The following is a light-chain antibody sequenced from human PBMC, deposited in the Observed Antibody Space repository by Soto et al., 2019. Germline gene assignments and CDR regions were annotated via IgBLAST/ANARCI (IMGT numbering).Light chain of an antibody. CDR1: SSNIGARYD. CDR3: QSYDSSLSGVV. Sequence: QSVLTQPPSVSGAPGQRVTISCTGSSSNIGARYDVHWYQQLPGTAPKLLIYGNSNRPSGVPDRFSGSKSGTSASLAITGLQAEDEAEYNCQSYDSSLSGVVFGGGTKVTVL. J-gene: IGLJ2*01. V-gene: IGLV1-40*01. CDR2: GNS.